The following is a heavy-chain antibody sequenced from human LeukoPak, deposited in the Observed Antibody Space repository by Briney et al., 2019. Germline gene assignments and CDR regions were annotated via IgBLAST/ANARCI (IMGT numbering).Heavy chain of an antibody. J-gene: IGHJ6*03. V-gene: IGHV3-30*04. CDR3: ARDRGIAVAGKLTPVGYYYYMDV. CDR2: ISYDGSNK. Sequence: GGSLRLSCAASGFTFSSYAMHWVRQAPGKGLEGVAVISYDGSNKYYADSVKGRFTISRDNSKNTLYLQMNSLRAEDTAVYYCARDRGIAVAGKLTPVGYYYYMDVWGKGTTVTVSS. D-gene: IGHD6-19*01. CDR1: GFTFSSYA.